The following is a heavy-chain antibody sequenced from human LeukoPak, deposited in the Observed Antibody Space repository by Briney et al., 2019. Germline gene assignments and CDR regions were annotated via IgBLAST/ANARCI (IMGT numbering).Heavy chain of an antibody. V-gene: IGHV3-23*01. CDR3: AILTRRDGNNPFDY. Sequence: GGSLRLSCAASGFTFSSYAMSWVRQAPGKGLEWVSAISGNGGSTYYADSVKGRFTISRDNSKYTLSLQVNSLRAEDTAVYYCAILTRRDGNNPFDYWGQGTLVTVSS. CDR1: GFTFSSYA. J-gene: IGHJ4*02. D-gene: IGHD5-24*01. CDR2: ISGNGGST.